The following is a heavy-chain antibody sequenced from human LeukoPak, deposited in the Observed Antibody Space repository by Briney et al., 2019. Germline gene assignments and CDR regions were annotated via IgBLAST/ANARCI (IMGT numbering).Heavy chain of an antibody. D-gene: IGHD3-22*01. Sequence: GGSLRLSCAASGFSLHSNYMSWVRQAPGKGLEWVSVIYSGGSRYHADSVKGRFTISRDNSKNTLYLQMNSLRAEDTAVYYCATRYYYDSSGPMVGDAFDIWGQGTMVTVSS. CDR2: IYSGGSR. CDR1: GFSLHSNY. J-gene: IGHJ3*02. CDR3: ATRYYYDSSGPMVGDAFDI. V-gene: IGHV3-66*01.